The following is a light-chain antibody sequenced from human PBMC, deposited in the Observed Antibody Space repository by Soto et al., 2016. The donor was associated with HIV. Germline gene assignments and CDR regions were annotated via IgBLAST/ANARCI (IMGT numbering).Light chain of an antibody. J-gene: IGLJ2*01. CDR1: DIGSKS. Sequence: SYELTQPPSVSVAPGKTARITCGGNDIGSKSVHWYQQKPGQAPVLVLYHNSDRPSGIPERFSGSNSGNTATLTISRVEAGDEANYYCQLWDSSSDHVVFGGGTKVTV. CDR3: QLWDSSSDHVV. CDR2: HNS. V-gene: IGLV3-21*04.